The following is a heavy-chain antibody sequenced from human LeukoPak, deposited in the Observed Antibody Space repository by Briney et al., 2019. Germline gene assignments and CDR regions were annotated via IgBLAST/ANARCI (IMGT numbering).Heavy chain of an antibody. CDR3: ARLVYGQQLGGPLNWFDP. CDR2: ISSSGSTI. CDR1: GFTFSSYE. Sequence: GGSLRLSCAASGFTFSSYEMNWVRQAPGKGLEWVSYISSSGSTIYYADSVKGRFTISRDNAKNSLYLQMNSLRAEDTAVYYCARLVYGQQLGGPLNWFDPWGQGTLVTVSS. V-gene: IGHV3-48*03. J-gene: IGHJ5*02. D-gene: IGHD6-13*01.